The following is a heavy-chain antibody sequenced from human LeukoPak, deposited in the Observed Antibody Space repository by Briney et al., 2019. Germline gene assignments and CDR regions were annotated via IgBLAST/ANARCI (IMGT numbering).Heavy chain of an antibody. J-gene: IGHJ3*02. CDR3: ASPLLYGMSAFDI. CDR2: IIPIFGTA. D-gene: IGHD2-2*02. Sequence: SVKVSCKASGGTFSSYAISWVRQAPGQGLEWMGGIIPIFGTANYAQKLQGRVTMTTDTSTSTAYMELRSLRSDDTAVYYCASPLLYGMSAFDIWGQGTMVTVSS. CDR1: GGTFSSYA. V-gene: IGHV1-69*05.